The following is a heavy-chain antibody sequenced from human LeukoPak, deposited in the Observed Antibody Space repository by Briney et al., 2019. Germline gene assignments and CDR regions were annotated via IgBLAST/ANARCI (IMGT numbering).Heavy chain of an antibody. V-gene: IGHV4-39*07. CDR2: IYYSGST. CDR1: GGSISSSSYY. CDR3: AGTYYYDSSGYSIDY. Sequence: SETLSLTCTVSGGSISSSSYYWGWIRQPPGKGLEWIGSIYYSGSTYYNPSLKSRVTISVDTSKNQFSLKLSSVTAADTAVYYCAGTYYYDSSGYSIDYWGQGTLVTVSS. D-gene: IGHD3-22*01. J-gene: IGHJ4*02.